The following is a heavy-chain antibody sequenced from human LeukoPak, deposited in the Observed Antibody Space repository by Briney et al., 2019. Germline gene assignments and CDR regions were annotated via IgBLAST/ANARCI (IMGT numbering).Heavy chain of an antibody. CDR1: GGSISSYY. J-gene: IGHJ5*02. V-gene: IGHV4-4*07. D-gene: IGHD3-22*01. CDR2: IYATGST. Sequence: SETLSLTCTVSGGSISSYYWSWIRQPAGKGLEWIGRIYATGSTSYNPSLKSRVTISVDKSKNQFSLKLSSVTAADTAVYYCARDRDYYDSSGYQPWGQGTLVTVSS. CDR3: ARDRDYYDSSGYQP.